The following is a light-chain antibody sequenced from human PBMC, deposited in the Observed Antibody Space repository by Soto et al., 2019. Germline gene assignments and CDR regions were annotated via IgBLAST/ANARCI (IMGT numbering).Light chain of an antibody. CDR1: QSVRSY. Sequence: LLTQSPGTLAFSPGDRATLSFRASQSVRSYLAWYQQKPGQAPRLLIYDASNRATDIPARFSGSGSGTDFTLTISSLDPEDSAVYYCHQRSKWPLTFGGGTKVDIK. V-gene: IGKV3-11*01. CDR3: HQRSKWPLT. J-gene: IGKJ4*01. CDR2: DAS.